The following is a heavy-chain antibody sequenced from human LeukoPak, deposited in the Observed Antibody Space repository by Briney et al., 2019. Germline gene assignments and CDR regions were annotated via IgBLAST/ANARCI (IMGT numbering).Heavy chain of an antibody. CDR1: GFTVSSNY. V-gene: IGHV3-53*01. J-gene: IGHJ4*02. D-gene: IGHD6-13*01. CDR3: AKDMSLIAAAGTGFDY. CDR2: VYSGGST. Sequence: GGSLRLSCAASGFTVSSNYMSWVRQAPGKGLEWVSVVYSGGSTYYADSVKGRFTISRDNSKNTLYLQMNSLRVEDTALYYCAKDMSLIAAAGTGFDYWGQGTLVTVSS.